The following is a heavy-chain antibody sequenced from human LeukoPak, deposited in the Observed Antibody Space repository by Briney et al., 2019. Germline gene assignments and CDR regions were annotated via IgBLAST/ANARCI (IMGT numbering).Heavy chain of an antibody. D-gene: IGHD3-9*01. V-gene: IGHV4-39*01. J-gene: IGHJ4*02. Sequence: SETLSLTCTVSGGSIISSYYWGWIRPPPGKGLELIGTISYSGSTYDNPSLKSRVTISVDTSKNQFSLKLTSVTAADTAVYYCARQVGYYDILTGYYIDYWGQGTLVTVSS. CDR3: ARQVGYYDILTGYYIDY. CDR1: GGSIISSYY. CDR2: ISYSGST.